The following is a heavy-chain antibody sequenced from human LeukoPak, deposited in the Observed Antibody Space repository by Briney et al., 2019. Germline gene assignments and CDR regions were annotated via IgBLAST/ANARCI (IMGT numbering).Heavy chain of an antibody. D-gene: IGHD2-2*01. CDR2: IIPIFGTA. V-gene: IGHV1-69*13. CDR1: GGTFSSYA. J-gene: IGHJ6*02. CDR3: ARRESVVPAARHYYYGMDA. Sequence: GASVKVSCKASGGTFSSYAISWVRQAPGQGLEWMGGIIPIFGTANYAQKFQGRVTITADESTSTAYMELSSLRSEDTAVYYCARRESVVPAARHYYYGMDAWGQGTTVTVSS.